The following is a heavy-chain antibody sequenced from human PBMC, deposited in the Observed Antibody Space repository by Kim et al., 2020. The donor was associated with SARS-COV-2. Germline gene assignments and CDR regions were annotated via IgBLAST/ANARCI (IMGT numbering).Heavy chain of an antibody. V-gene: IGHV3-11*01. Sequence: SSDRSYADSVKGRFTISRDNARSSLYLQMDSLGVEDTAVYYCARVDRGPTDWGRGTLVTVSS. CDR3: ARVDRGPTD. D-gene: IGHD3-10*01. CDR2: SSDR. J-gene: IGHJ1*01.